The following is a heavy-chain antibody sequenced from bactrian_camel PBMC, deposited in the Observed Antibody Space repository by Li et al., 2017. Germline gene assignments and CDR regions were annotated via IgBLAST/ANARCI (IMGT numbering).Heavy chain of an antibody. D-gene: IGHD3*01. Sequence: VQLVESGGGSVQAGGSLTLSCVVSASNDYCLGWVRLAPGKEIEGVAAIDSDGHTNYRDSVKGRFTISKDNAKNILYLQMSSLKPEDTAMYYCAIGLHLEVMGSWADADFEYWGQGTQVTVS. V-gene: IGHV3S53*01. CDR1: ASNDYC. CDR3: AIGLHLEVMGSWADADFEY. J-gene: IGHJ6*01. CDR2: IDSDGHT.